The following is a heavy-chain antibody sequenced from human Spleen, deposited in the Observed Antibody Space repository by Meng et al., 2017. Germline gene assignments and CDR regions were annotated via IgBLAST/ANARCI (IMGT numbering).Heavy chain of an antibody. V-gene: IGHV3-20*04. Sequence: GESLKISCAASGFSFDDYGMSWVRQAPGKGLEWVSGINWNGGSTTYADSVKGRFTISRDNAKNSLYLQMNSLRAEDTAVYYCARTDGYNFSLNGMDVWGQGTTVTVSS. D-gene: IGHD5-24*01. CDR3: ARTDGYNFSLNGMDV. J-gene: IGHJ6*02. CDR1: GFSFDDYG. CDR2: INWNGGST.